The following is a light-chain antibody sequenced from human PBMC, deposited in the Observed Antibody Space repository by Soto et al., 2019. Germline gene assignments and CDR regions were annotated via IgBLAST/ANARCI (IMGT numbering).Light chain of an antibody. J-gene: IGKJ1*01. CDR1: QSVLYSSNNENY. Sequence: DIVMTQSPDSLAVSLGERATIKCKSSQSVLYSSNNENYLAWYQQKPGQPPKLIIYWASTRESGVPDRFSGSGSGTDFTLTINRLQAEDVAVYYCQQYYSTPPTFGQGTRVEIK. CDR3: QQYYSTPPT. V-gene: IGKV4-1*01. CDR2: WAS.